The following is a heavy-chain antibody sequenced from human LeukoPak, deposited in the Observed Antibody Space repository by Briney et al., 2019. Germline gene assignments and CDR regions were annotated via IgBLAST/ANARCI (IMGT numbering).Heavy chain of an antibody. D-gene: IGHD5-12*01. CDR1: GYTFINYG. V-gene: IGHV1-18*01. CDR3: ARQLSGYENYYYYYYMDV. Sequence: ASVKVSCKASGYTFINYGITWVRQAPGQGLEWMGSISAYNGNTNYAQKLQGRVTMTTDTSTSTAFMELRSLRSDDTAVYYCARQLSGYENYYYYYYMDVWGKGNTVTVSS. CDR2: ISAYNGNT. J-gene: IGHJ6*03.